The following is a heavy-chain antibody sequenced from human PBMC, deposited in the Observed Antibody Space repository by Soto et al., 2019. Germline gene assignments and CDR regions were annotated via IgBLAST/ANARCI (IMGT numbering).Heavy chain of an antibody. CDR1: GFSLTTAGAG. D-gene: IGHD4-17*01. J-gene: IGHJ5*02. CDR3: AHRGYGNYPRDNWFDP. CDR2: IYWNDDT. V-gene: IGHV2-5*01. Sequence: QITLKESGPTLVKPTQTLTLTCTFSGFSLTTAGAGVGWIRQPPGKALEWLALIYWNDDTRYSPSLKNRLTITKDTSKNQVVLRMTNMYPVDTATYYCAHRGYGNYPRDNWFDPWCQGILVIVSS.